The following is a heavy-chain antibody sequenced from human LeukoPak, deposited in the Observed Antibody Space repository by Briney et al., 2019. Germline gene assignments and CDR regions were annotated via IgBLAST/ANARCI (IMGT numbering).Heavy chain of an antibody. Sequence: PGGSLRLSCAASGFTLSTYGMHWVRQAPGKGLEWVAVISSDGSNKFYADSVKGRFTISRDGSKNTLYLQVNSLRPDDTAVYFCAKPQVTANWYYFHYWGQGTLVTVSS. V-gene: IGHV3-30*18. J-gene: IGHJ4*02. CDR1: GFTLSTYG. CDR3: AKPQVTANWYYFHY. CDR2: ISSDGSNK. D-gene: IGHD2-21*02.